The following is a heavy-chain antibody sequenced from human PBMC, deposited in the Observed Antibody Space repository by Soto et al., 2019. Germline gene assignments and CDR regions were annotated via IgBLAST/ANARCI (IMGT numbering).Heavy chain of an antibody. CDR1: GGSISSSSYY. Sequence: SETLSLPCTVSGGSISSSSYYWGWIRQPPGKGLEWLGSIYYSGSTFHNPSLKSRVTISVDTSKYQFSLWLSSLSSSVTAVFYCAMTDSGFRNGNDAYEFWGQGTMVIVSS. CDR2: IYYSGST. J-gene: IGHJ3*01. CDR3: AMTDSGFRNGNDAYEF. V-gene: IGHV4-39*01. D-gene: IGHD2-8*01.